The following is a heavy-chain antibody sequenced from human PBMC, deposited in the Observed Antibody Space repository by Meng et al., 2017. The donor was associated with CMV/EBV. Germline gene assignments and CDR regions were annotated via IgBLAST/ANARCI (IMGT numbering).Heavy chain of an antibody. CDR3: ARARKYYYDTPGDFDY. CDR2: IYSGGST. CDR1: GFTVSSNY. J-gene: IGHJ4*02. Sequence: GGSLRPSCAASGFTVSSNYMSWVRQAPGKGLEWVSVIYSGGSTYYADSVKGRFTISRDNSKKTLYLHMNSLRTEDTAVYYCARARKYYYDTPGDFDYWGQGTLVTVSS. D-gene: IGHD3-22*01. V-gene: IGHV3-66*02.